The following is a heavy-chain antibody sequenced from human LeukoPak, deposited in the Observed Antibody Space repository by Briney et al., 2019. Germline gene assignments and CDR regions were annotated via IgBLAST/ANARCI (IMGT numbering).Heavy chain of an antibody. V-gene: IGHV1-3*01. Sequence: ASVKVSCKASGYTFTSYAMHWVRQAPGQRLEWMGWINAGSGNTKYSQKFQGRVTITRDTSASTAYMELSSLRSEDTAVYYCARQLDDYDSSGYYPMPYYYYGMDVWGQGTTVTVSS. D-gene: IGHD3-22*01. CDR2: INAGSGNT. CDR1: GYTFTSYA. J-gene: IGHJ6*02. CDR3: ARQLDDYDSSGYYPMPYYYYGMDV.